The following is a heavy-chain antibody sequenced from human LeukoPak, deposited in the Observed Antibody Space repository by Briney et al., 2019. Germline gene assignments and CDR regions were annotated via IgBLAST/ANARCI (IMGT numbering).Heavy chain of an antibody. Sequence: GASVKVSCKASGYTFTGYYMHWVRQAPGQGLEWMGWINPNSGGTNYAQKFQGRVTMTRDMSTSTVYMELSSLRSEDTAVYYCARASDYGDYSWPYWGQGTLVTVSS. CDR3: ARASDYGDYSWPY. V-gene: IGHV1-2*02. CDR1: GYTFTGYY. D-gene: IGHD4-17*01. CDR2: INPNSGGT. J-gene: IGHJ4*02.